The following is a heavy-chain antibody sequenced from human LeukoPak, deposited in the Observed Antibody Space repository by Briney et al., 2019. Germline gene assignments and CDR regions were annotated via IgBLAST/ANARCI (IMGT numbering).Heavy chain of an antibody. J-gene: IGHJ4*02. CDR1: GFTFSSYG. CDR2: ISYDGSNK. D-gene: IGHD3-22*01. Sequence: GGSLRLSCAASGFTFSSYGMHWVRQAPGKGLEWVAVISYDGSNKYYADSVKGRFTISRDNSKNTLYLQMNSLRAEDTAVYYCAKDLFWERSKWLPHYYFDYWGQGTLVTVSS. V-gene: IGHV3-30*18. CDR3: AKDLFWERSKWLPHYYFDY.